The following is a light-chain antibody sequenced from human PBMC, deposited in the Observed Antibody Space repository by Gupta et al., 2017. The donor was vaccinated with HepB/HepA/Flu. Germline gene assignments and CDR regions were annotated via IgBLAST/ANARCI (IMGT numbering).Light chain of an antibody. CDR2: DVS. CDR1: SSDVGGYNY. J-gene: IGLJ1*01. V-gene: IGLV2-14*01. CDR3: CSSKSSSTLDYV. Sequence: HSALTQPASLSGSPGQSITISCTGTSSDVGGYNYVPWYQPHPGNDPKLIISDVSNRPSGVSNRFSCATYCNKASPITYARQDEDEADDYCCSSKSSSTLDYVFGTGTKVTVL.